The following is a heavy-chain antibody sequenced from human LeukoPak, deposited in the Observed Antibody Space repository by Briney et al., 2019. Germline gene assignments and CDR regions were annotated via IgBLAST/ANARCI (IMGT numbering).Heavy chain of an antibody. CDR1: GYTFTDYY. J-gene: IGHJ4*02. D-gene: IGHD3-3*01. Sequence: GASVKVSCKASGYTFTDYYMHWVRQAPEQGLEWMGIINPSGGSTNYAQQFQGRLTMTRDTSTSTVYMELSSLRSEDRAVYYCAREEWLFGYWGQGTLVTVGS. CDR3: AREEWLFGY. V-gene: IGHV1-46*01. CDR2: INPSGGST.